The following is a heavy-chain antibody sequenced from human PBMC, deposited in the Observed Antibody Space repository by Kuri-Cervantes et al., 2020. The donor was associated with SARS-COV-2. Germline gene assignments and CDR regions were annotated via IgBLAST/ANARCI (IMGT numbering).Heavy chain of an antibody. D-gene: IGHD5-18*01. V-gene: IGHV3-30*18. Sequence: WGTLRLSCAASGFTISTHGMHWVRQAPGTGLELVAVISHDGARRHYADSVRGRFTVSRNTAKNTLFLQMNSLRAEDTAVYYCAKVRVARYTYGYGFDYWGQGTLVTVSS. CDR3: AKVRVARYTYGYGFDY. CDR2: ISHDGARR. J-gene: IGHJ4*02. CDR1: GFTISTHG.